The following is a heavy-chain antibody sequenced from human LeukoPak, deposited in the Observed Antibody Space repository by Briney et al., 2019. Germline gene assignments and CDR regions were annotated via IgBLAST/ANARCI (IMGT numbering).Heavy chain of an antibody. CDR3: ARDWGSIKVIADY. V-gene: IGHV1-18*01. CDR1: GYTFTSNG. J-gene: IGHJ4*02. CDR2: ISSNSDNT. Sequence: ASVNVSCKATGYTFTSNGFSWVRHPPGQGLEWMGCISSNSDNTNYAQKLQGRVTMTTDTSTSTAYMELRSLRSDDTALYFCARDWGSIKVIADYWGQGTPVTVSS. D-gene: IGHD7-27*01.